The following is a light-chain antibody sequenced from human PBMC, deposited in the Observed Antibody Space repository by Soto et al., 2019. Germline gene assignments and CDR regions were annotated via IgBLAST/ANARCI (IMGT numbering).Light chain of an antibody. Sequence: DIVLTQSPATLSVSPGDTVTLSCRASQSLFGFLAWYQQKPGQAPRLLMYVVSTRATGIPARFSGGGSATDFTLTISSLKSEESASYFCQSYDDWPFASGLGTRLEI. CDR1: QSLFGF. CDR2: VVS. V-gene: IGKV3-11*01. CDR3: QSYDDWPFA. J-gene: IGKJ2*01.